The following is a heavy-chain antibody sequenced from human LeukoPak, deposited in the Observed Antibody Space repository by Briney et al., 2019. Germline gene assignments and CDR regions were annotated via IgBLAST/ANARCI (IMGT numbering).Heavy chain of an antibody. J-gene: IGHJ4*02. Sequence: QTGGSLRLSCAASGFTFSSYAMSWVRQAPGKGLEWVSAISGSGGSTYYADSVKGRFTISRDNSKNTLYLQMNSLRAEDTAVYYCAEATSVATIAFFDYWGQGTLVTVSS. V-gene: IGHV3-23*01. CDR3: AEATSVATIAFFDY. CDR1: GFTFSSYA. CDR2: ISGSGGST. D-gene: IGHD5-12*01.